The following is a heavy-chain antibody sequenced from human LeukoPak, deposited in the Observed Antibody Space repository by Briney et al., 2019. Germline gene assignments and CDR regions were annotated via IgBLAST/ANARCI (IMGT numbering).Heavy chain of an antibody. Sequence: GRSLRLSCAASGFSCSSYAMDWIRQAPGKGLEWVAVISYDGSNKYYADSVKGRFTISRDNSKNTLYLQMNSLRAEDTAVYYCASSGYSSYWGQGTLVTVSS. J-gene: IGHJ4*02. D-gene: IGHD3-22*01. CDR1: GFSCSSYA. CDR3: ASSGYSSY. CDR2: ISYDGSNK. V-gene: IGHV3-30*04.